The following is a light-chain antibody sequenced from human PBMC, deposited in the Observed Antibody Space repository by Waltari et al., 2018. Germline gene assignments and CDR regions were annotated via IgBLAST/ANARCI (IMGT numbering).Light chain of an antibody. CDR2: FGS. V-gene: IGKV2-28*01. CDR1: QSLLHSNTYSY. CDR3: MQSLQTPLT. J-gene: IGKJ1*01. Sequence: DIVMTQSPLSLPVTPGEPASISCRSRQSLLHSNTYSYLDWYLQKPGHAPQLLIHFGSNGASGVPDRFSGSGSGTDLTLNISSVEAEDVGIYYCMQSLQTPLTFGQGTKVEIK.